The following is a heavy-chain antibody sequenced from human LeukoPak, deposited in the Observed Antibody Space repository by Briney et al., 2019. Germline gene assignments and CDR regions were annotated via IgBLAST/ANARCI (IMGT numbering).Heavy chain of an antibody. CDR3: GRGQYSGWSIFPDY. CDR2: IIPIFGTA. V-gene: IGHV1-69*05. Sequence: SVKVSCKASGGTFTSYAISWVRQAPGQGLEWMGRIIPIFGTANYAQKFQGRVTITTDESTSTAYMELSSLRSEDTAVYYCGRGQYSGWSIFPDYWGQGTLVTVSS. CDR1: GGTFTSYA. J-gene: IGHJ4*02. D-gene: IGHD6-19*01.